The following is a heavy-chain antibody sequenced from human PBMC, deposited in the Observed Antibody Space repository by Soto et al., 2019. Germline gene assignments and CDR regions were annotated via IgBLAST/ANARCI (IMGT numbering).Heavy chain of an antibody. CDR3: ARVRKTATGDY. CDR1: GFTFSSYW. CDR2: IKQDGTEK. D-gene: IGHD5-18*01. Sequence: GSLRPSCVVSGFTFSSYWMTWVRQVPGKGLEWVANIKQDGTEKYYVDSVRGRFTISRDNAKNSLYLQMNSLRAEDTAVYYCARVRKTATGDYWGQGTQVTVSS. J-gene: IGHJ4*02. V-gene: IGHV3-7*03.